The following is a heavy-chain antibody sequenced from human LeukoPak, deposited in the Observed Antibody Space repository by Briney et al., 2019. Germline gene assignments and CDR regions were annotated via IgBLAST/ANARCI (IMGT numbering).Heavy chain of an antibody. CDR3: ARVYSSGWSDAFDI. D-gene: IGHD6-19*01. CDR2: IYSGGST. Sequence: GGSLRLSCAASGFTVSSNYMSWVRQAPGKGLEWVSVIYSGGSTYYADSVKGRFTISRDNSKNTLYLQMNSLRAEDTAVYYCARVYSSGWSDAFDIWGQGTMVTVSS. V-gene: IGHV3-53*01. J-gene: IGHJ3*02. CDR1: GFTVSSNY.